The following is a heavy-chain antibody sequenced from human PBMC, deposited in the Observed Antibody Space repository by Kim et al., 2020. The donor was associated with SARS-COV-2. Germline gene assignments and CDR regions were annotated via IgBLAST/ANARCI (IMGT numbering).Heavy chain of an antibody. CDR2: IYYSRST. V-gene: IGHV4-39*01. CDR1: GGSISSSSYY. Sequence: SETLSLTCTVSGGSISSSSYYWGWIRQPPGKGLEWIGSIYYSRSTYYNPSLKSRVTISVDTSKNQFSLKLGSVTAADTAVYYCARLPAAIGDFDYWGQGTLVTVSS. CDR3: ARLPAAIGDFDY. D-gene: IGHD2-2*01. J-gene: IGHJ4*02.